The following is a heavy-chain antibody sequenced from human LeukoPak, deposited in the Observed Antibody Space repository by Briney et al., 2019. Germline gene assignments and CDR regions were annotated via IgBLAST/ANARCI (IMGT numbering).Heavy chain of an antibody. D-gene: IGHD1-26*01. J-gene: IGHJ6*02. Sequence: SETLSLTCTVSGGSISSYYWSWIRQPPGKGLEWIGYIYYSGSTNYNPSLKSRVTISVDTSKNQFSLKLSSVTAADTAVYYAVGAPSGYYYYYGMDVWGQGTTVTVSS. CDR3: VGAPSGYYYYYGMDV. CDR1: GGSISSYY. V-gene: IGHV4-59*12. CDR2: IYYSGST.